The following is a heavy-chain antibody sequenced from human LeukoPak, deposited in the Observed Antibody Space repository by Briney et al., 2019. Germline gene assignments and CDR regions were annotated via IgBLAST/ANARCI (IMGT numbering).Heavy chain of an antibody. CDR3: ARGSSDGWKGNWFDP. D-gene: IGHD6-19*01. V-gene: IGHV1-69*06. CDR2: IIPIFGTA. Sequence: SVKVSCKASGHTFTSYGISWVRQAPGQGLEWMGGIIPIFGTANYAQKFQGRVTITADKSTSTAYMELSSLRSEDTAVYYCARGSSDGWKGNWFDPWGQGTLVTVSS. CDR1: GHTFTSYG. J-gene: IGHJ5*02.